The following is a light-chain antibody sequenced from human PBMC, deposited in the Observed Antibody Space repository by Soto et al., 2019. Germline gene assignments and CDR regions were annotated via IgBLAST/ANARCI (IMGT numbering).Light chain of an antibody. CDR1: QSVSSSY. CDR2: GAS. Sequence: EIVLTQSPGTLSLSPGERATLSCRASQSVSSSYLAWYQQKPGQAPRLLIYGASSRATGVPDRFSGSGSGTDFTLTISRLELEDFAVFYCEQYGSSPVTFGKGTRLEIK. V-gene: IGKV3-20*01. CDR3: EQYGSSPVT. J-gene: IGKJ5*01.